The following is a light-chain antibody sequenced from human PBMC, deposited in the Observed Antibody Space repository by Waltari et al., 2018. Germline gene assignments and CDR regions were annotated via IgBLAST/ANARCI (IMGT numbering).Light chain of an antibody. Sequence: QSALTQPASVSGSPGLSITISCTGTSSDFGSYNFVSWYQQPPGKAPTLMLYDVTNRPSGVSNRFSGSKSGNPASLTISGLQAGDEADYYCCSYASTTWVFGGGTRLTVL. CDR2: DVT. CDR1: SSDFGSYNF. CDR3: CSYASTTWV. V-gene: IGLV2-23*02. J-gene: IGLJ3*02.